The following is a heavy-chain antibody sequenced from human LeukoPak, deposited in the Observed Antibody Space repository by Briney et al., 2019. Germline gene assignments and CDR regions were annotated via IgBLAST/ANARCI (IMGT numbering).Heavy chain of an antibody. CDR1: GGSFSGYY. Sequence: SETLSLTCAVYGGSFSGYYWSWIRQPLGKGLEWIGEINHSGSTNYNPSLKSRVTISVDTSKNQFSLKLSSVTAADTAVYYCARCYPRRVVIKNWFDPWGQGTLVTVSS. CDR3: ARCYPRRVVIKNWFDP. V-gene: IGHV4-34*01. J-gene: IGHJ5*02. D-gene: IGHD3-3*01. CDR2: INHSGST.